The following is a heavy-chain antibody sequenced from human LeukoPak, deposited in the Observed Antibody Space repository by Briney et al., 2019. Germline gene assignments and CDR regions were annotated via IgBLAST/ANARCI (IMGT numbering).Heavy chain of an antibody. V-gene: IGHV1-2*02. CDR3: ARVAAAGSLSYGDY. Sequence: ASVKVSCKASGGTFSSYAISWVRQAPGQGLEWMGWINPSSGGTNYAQKFQGRVTMTRDTSISTAYMELSRLRSDDTAVYYCARVAAAGSLSYGDYWGQGTLVTVSS. D-gene: IGHD6-13*01. J-gene: IGHJ4*02. CDR1: GGTFSSYA. CDR2: INPSSGGT.